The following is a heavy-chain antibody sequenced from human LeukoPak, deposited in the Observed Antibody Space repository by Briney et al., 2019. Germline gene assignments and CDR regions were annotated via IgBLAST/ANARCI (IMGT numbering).Heavy chain of an antibody. Sequence: PSETLSLTCAVYGGSLNNYYWSWIRQSPGKGLEWLGEGNHNGGTKYNPSLKSRVTISADSSRNQFSLKLTSVTAADTAVYHCAKNGQSGFSFDPXXQGTLVTVSS. CDR2: GNHNGGT. D-gene: IGHD1-26*01. CDR3: AKNGQSGFSFDP. CDR1: GGSLNNYY. V-gene: IGHV4-34*01. J-gene: IGHJ5*02.